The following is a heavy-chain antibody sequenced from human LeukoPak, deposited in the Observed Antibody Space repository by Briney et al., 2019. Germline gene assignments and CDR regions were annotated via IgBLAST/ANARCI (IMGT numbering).Heavy chain of an antibody. Sequence: PSETLSLTCTVSGGSISSYYWSWIRQPPGKGLEWIGYIYYSGSTNYNPSLKSRVTISVDTSKNQFSLKLSSATAADTAVYYCARRLRLDWFDPWGQGTLVTVSS. CDR3: ARRLRLDWFDP. CDR2: IYYSGST. D-gene: IGHD6-19*01. V-gene: IGHV4-59*08. J-gene: IGHJ5*02. CDR1: GGSISSYY.